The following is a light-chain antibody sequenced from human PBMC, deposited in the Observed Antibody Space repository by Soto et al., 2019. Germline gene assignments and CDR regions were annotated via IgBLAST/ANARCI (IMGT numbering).Light chain of an antibody. Sequence: QSALTQPASVSGSPGQSITISCTGTSSDVGAYNYVSWYQQHPGKAPKLMIYEVSNRPSGVSNRFSGSKSGNTASLTISGLQVEDGGDYYCSSYTSGSTWVFGGGTQLTVL. CDR1: SSDVGAYNY. J-gene: IGLJ7*01. CDR3: SSYTSGSTWV. CDR2: EVS. V-gene: IGLV2-14*01.